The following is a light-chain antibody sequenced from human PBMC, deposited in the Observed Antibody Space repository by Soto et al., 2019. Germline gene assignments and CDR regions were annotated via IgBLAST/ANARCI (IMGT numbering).Light chain of an antibody. J-gene: IGKJ4*01. V-gene: IGKV3-15*01. Sequence: EIVMTQSPATLSVSPGERATLSCRASQSVSSNLAWYQQKPGQAPRLLIYGASTRATGIPAKFSGSGSGTDFTLTISSLEPEDFAVYYCQQRSIWPLTFGGGTKV. CDR2: GAS. CDR3: QQRSIWPLT. CDR1: QSVSSN.